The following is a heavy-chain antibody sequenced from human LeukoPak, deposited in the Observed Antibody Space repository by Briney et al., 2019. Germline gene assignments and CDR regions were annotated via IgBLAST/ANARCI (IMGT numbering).Heavy chain of an antibody. Sequence: GASVKVSCKAAGYTFTRYDITWVRQATGQGPESMGWMNPSTGSTVYAQKFQGRVTMTRDTSTSTAYMELSSLKSEDTAVYYCARSLWPETAVVNWCDPWGQGTLVTVSS. J-gene: IGHJ5*02. CDR1: GYTFTRYD. V-gene: IGHV1-8*01. CDR2: MNPSTGST. D-gene: IGHD5-18*01. CDR3: ARSLWPETAVVNWCDP.